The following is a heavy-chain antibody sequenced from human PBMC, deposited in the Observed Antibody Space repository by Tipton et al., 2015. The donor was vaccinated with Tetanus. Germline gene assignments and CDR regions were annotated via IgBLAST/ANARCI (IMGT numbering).Heavy chain of an antibody. CDR1: GFTFDDYA. Sequence: GSLRLSCAASGFTFDDYAMHWVRQAPGKGLVWVSHINSDGSSTNYADSVKGRFTISRDNAKNTLYLQMNSLRAEDTAVYYCARDSSMAVADPILWYWGQGTLVTVSS. CDR2: INSDGSST. CDR3: ARDSSMAVADPILWY. V-gene: IGHV3-74*01. D-gene: IGHD6-19*01. J-gene: IGHJ4*02.